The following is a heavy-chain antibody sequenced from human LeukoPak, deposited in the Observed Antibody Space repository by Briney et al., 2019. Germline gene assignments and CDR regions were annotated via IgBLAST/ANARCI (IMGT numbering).Heavy chain of an antibody. Sequence: GGSLRHSCAAWGFTFSSYAKQWLRPATGEALEYVSALRHCGGRTHYAPYVTGRLTITRDNSKYPLYLQMDSLRAEDMAVYYCARVPSSGWYPLFDYWGQGTLVTVSS. J-gene: IGHJ4*02. CDR2: LRHCGGRT. CDR3: ARVPSSGWYPLFDY. D-gene: IGHD6-19*01. V-gene: IGHV3-64*01. CDR1: GFTFSSYA.